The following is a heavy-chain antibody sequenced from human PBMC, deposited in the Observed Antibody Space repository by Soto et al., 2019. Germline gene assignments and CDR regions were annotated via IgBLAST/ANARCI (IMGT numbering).Heavy chain of an antibody. J-gene: IGHJ4*02. Sequence: QVQLVQSGAEVKKPGASVKVSCKASGYTFTNYGISWVRQAPGQGLEWMEWVTGYDGNANYAQRFQGRVTMTTDTSTNTAYMDLRRLSSDDTAVYYCARTTHEEPTFDYWGQGTLVTVSS. CDR2: VTGYDGNA. CDR1: GYTFTNYG. CDR3: ARTTHEEPTFDY. D-gene: IGHD1-26*01. V-gene: IGHV1-18*01.